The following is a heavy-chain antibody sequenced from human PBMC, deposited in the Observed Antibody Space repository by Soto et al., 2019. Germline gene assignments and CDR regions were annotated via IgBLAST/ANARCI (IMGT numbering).Heavy chain of an antibody. Sequence: QLQLQESGPGLVKPSETLSLTCTVSGGSISSSSYYWGWIRQPPGKGLEWIGSIYYSGSTYYNPSLKSRVTISVDTSKNQFSLKLSSVTAADTAVYYCARLPTGSSSWSPYGMDVWGQGTTVTVSS. CDR2: IYYSGST. J-gene: IGHJ6*02. D-gene: IGHD6-13*01. V-gene: IGHV4-39*01. CDR3: ARLPTGSSSWSPYGMDV. CDR1: GGSISSSSYY.